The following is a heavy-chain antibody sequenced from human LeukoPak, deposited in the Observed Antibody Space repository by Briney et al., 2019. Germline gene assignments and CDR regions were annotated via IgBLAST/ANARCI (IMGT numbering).Heavy chain of an antibody. CDR2: INPNSGGT. CDR3: ARDSSITMIVVVRRDAFDI. V-gene: IGHV1-2*02. CDR1: GYTFTGYY. J-gene: IGHJ3*02. Sequence: ASVKVSCXASGYTFTGYYMHWVRQAPGQGLAWMGWINPNSGGTNYAQKFQGRVTMTRDTSISTAYMELSRLRSDDTAVYYCARDSSITMIVVVRRDAFDIWGQGTMVTVSS. D-gene: IGHD3-22*01.